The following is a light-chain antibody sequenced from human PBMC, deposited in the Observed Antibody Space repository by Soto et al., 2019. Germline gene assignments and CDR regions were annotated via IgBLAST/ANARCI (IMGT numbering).Light chain of an antibody. J-gene: IGLJ3*02. CDR1: TGAVTSGHY. CDR2: DTS. Sequence: QAVVTQEPSLTVSPGGTVTLTCGSSTGAVTSGHYPYWFQQRPGQAPRTLIYDTSNKRSWTPARFSGSLLGGKAALTLSGAQPEDESEYYCLLSYTGARVFGGGTKVTVL. CDR3: LLSYTGARV. V-gene: IGLV7-46*01.